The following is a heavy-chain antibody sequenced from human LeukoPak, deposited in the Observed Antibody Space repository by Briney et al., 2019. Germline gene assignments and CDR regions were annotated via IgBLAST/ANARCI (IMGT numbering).Heavy chain of an antibody. CDR1: GFTFSSYY. V-gene: IGHV3-74*01. CDR3: ARGGMTIFGVVIGRAFDY. D-gene: IGHD3-3*01. Sequence: GGSLRLSCVASGFTFSSYYMHWVRQVPGKGLVWVSRISGDGSSISYADSVKGRFTISRDNAKNSLYVQMNSLRADDSAVYYCARGGMTIFGVVIGRAFDYWGQGTLVTVSS. CDR2: ISGDGSSI. J-gene: IGHJ4*02.